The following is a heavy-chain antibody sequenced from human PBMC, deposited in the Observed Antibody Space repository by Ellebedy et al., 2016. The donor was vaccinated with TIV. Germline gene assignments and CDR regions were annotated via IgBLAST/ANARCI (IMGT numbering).Heavy chain of an antibody. CDR1: GFTFSSYG. CDR2: ISYDGSNK. V-gene: IGHV3-30*03. Sequence: GESLKISXAASGFTFSSYGMHWVRPAPGKGLEWVAVISYDGSNKYYADSVKGRFTISRDNSKNTLYLQMNSLRAEDTALYYCARGPGTGDSGLLTTQFDYWGQGTLVTVSS. CDR3: ARGPGTGDSGLLTTQFDY. J-gene: IGHJ4*02. D-gene: IGHD6-19*01.